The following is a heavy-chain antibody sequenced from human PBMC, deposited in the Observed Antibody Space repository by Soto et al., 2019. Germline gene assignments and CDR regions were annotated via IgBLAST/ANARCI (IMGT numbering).Heavy chain of an antibody. J-gene: IGHJ4*02. CDR3: VRGVVVVVGSTAENFDH. D-gene: IGHD2-15*01. Sequence: VGSLRLSCVTSGFTFTKYSMNWVRQAPGKGLEWVSYISYSGETKYYADSLKGRYAISRDDAKNSVYLQMNSLRDEDTAFYYCVRGVVVVVGSTAENFDHWGQGTLVTVSS. V-gene: IGHV3-48*02. CDR2: ISYSGETK. CDR1: GFTFTKYS.